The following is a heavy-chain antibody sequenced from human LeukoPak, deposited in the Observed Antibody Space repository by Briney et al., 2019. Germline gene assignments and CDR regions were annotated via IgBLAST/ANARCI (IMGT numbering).Heavy chain of an antibody. Sequence: SVKVSCKASGGTFSSYAISWVRQAPGQGLEWMGGIIPIFGTANYAQKFQGRVTITTDESTSTAYMELSSLRSEDTAVYYCAKEHVDTAMVTLLDYWGQGTLVTVSS. CDR2: IIPIFGTA. D-gene: IGHD5-18*01. CDR1: GGTFSSYA. V-gene: IGHV1-69*05. CDR3: AKEHVDTAMVTLLDY. J-gene: IGHJ4*02.